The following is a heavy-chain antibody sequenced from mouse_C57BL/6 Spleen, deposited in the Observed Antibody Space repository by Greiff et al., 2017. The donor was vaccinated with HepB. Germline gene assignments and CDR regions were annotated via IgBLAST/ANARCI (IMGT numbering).Heavy chain of an antibody. CDR2: IWGDGST. CDR1: GFSLTSYG. J-gene: IGHJ3*01. CDR3: AKEEDRSTMVPFAY. V-gene: IGHV2-3*01. D-gene: IGHD2-1*01. Sequence: VKLMESGPGLVAPSQSLSITCTVSGFSLTSYGVSWVRQPPGKGLEWLGVIWGDGSTNYHSALISRLSISKDNSKSQVFLKLNSLQTDDTATYYCAKEEDRSTMVPFAYGGQGTRVTVSA.